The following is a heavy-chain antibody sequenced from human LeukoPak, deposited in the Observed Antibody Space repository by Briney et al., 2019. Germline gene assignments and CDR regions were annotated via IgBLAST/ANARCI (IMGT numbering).Heavy chain of an antibody. D-gene: IGHD3-3*01. CDR3: AKDKGVAGHDY. V-gene: IGHV3-23*01. J-gene: IGHJ4*02. CDR2: ISGSGGST. Sequence: GGSLRLSCAASGFTFNNYGMSWVRQAPGKGLEWVSSISGSGGSTNYADSVKGRFTISRDNSKNTLFLQMNSLRAEDTAVYYCAKDKGVAGHDYWGQGTLVTVSS. CDR1: GFTFNNYG.